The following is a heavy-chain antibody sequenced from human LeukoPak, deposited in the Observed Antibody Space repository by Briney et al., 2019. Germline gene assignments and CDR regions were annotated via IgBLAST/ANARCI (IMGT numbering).Heavy chain of an antibody. CDR2: IYYSGST. D-gene: IGHD2-15*01. J-gene: IGHJ4*02. CDR1: GGSVSSYY. CDR3: ARVVAETLYFDY. V-gene: IGHV4-39*07. Sequence: SETLSLTCTVSGGSVSSYYWGWIRQPPGKGLEWIGSIYYSGSTYYNPSLKSRVTISVDTSKNQFSLKLSSVTAADTAVYYCARVVAETLYFDYWGQGTLVTVSS.